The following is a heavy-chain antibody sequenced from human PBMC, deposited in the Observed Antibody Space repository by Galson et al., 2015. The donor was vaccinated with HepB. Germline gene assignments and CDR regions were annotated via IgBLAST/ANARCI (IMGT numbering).Heavy chain of an antibody. Sequence: SVKVSCKASGGTFGGYAISWVRQAPGQGLEWMGGIIPIFGTANYAQKFQGRVTITADESTSTAYMELSSLRSEDTAVYYCARDWERVEMSNYYGMDVWGQGTTVTVSS. D-gene: IGHD5-24*01. CDR3: ARDWERVEMSNYYGMDV. V-gene: IGHV1-69*13. J-gene: IGHJ6*02. CDR1: GGTFGGYA. CDR2: IIPIFGTA.